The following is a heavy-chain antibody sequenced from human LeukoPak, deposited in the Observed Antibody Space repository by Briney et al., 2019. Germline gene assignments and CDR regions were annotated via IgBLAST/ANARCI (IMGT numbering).Heavy chain of an antibody. CDR3: ARTERYYDTLTGSYYYYYMDV. D-gene: IGHD3-9*01. V-gene: IGHV1-69*13. CDR2: IIPIFGTA. CDR1: GGTFRSYA. J-gene: IGHJ6*03. Sequence: SVKVSCKASGGTFRSYAITWVRQAPGQGLEWMGGIIPIFGTANYARKFQDRVTITADESTSTAYMELSSLRSEDTAVYHCARTERYYDTLTGSYYYYYMDVWGKGTTVTVSS.